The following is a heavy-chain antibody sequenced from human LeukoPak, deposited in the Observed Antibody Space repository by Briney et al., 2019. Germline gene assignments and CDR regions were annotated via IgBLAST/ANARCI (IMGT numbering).Heavy chain of an antibody. J-gene: IGHJ4*02. CDR2: IASDGSST. V-gene: IGHV3-74*01. CDR1: GFTFSSYW. D-gene: IGHD1-26*01. CDR3: AKGWGAFDY. Sequence: GGSLRLSCAASGFTFSSYWMNWVRQAPGKGLVWVSRIASDGSSTTYADSVKGRFSISRDNAKNTLYLQMNSLRAEDTALYYCAKGWGAFDYWGQGTLVTVSS.